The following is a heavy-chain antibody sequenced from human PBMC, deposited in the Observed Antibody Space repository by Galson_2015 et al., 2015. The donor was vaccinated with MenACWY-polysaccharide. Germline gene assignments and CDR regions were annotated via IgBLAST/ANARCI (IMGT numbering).Heavy chain of an antibody. J-gene: IGHJ1*01. CDR1: GFTFSYYD. CDR2: MSEEGNT. D-gene: IGHD3-16*01. CDR3: ARDHGETYDHLFRD. Sequence: SLRLSCAGSGFTFSYYDLHWVRQAPGKGLEWVAGMSEEGNTFYADSVRGRFTVSRDDSKDILFLNMESVRPEDTPVYYCARDHGETYDHLFRDWGQGALVTVST. V-gene: IGHV3-30*04.